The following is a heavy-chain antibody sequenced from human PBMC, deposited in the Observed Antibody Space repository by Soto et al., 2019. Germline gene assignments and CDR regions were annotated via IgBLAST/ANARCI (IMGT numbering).Heavy chain of an antibody. CDR1: GFTFSSYG. Sequence: GGSLRLSCAASGFTFSSYGMHWVRQAPGKGLEWVAVIWYDGSNKYYADSVKGRFTISRDNSKNTLYLQMNSLRAEDTAVYYCARVTYKGSAPYYYYYYMDVWGKGTTVTVSS. D-gene: IGHD3-10*01. J-gene: IGHJ6*03. CDR3: ARVTYKGSAPYYYYYYMDV. V-gene: IGHV3-33*01. CDR2: IWYDGSNK.